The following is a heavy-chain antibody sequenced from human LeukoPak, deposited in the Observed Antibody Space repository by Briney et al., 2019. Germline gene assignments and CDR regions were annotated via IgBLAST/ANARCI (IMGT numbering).Heavy chain of an antibody. CDR1: GFTFSSYE. J-gene: IGHJ5*02. Sequence: GGSLRLSCAASGFTFSSYEMNWVRQAPGKGLEWVSYISSSGSTIYYADSVKGRFTISRDNSKNALYLQMNSLRAEDTAVYYCVPYYYDSSGYQGNWFDPWGQGTLVTVSS. CDR3: VPYYYDSSGYQGNWFDP. V-gene: IGHV3-48*03. CDR2: ISSSGSTI. D-gene: IGHD3-22*01.